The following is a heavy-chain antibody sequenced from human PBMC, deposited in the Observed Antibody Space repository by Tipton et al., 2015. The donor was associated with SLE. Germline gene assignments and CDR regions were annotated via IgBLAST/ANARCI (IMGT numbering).Heavy chain of an antibody. J-gene: IGHJ5*02. V-gene: IGHV4-39*07. D-gene: IGHD3-10*01. CDR1: GGSISSSYY. CDR3: ARGHYYYGSGSYLNWFDP. CDR2: IYYSGST. Sequence: TLSLTCTVSGGSISSSYYWGWIRQPPGKGLEWIGSIYYSGSTYYNPSLKSRVTISVDTSKNQFSLKLSSVTAADTAVYYCARGHYYYGSGSYLNWFDPWGQGTLVTVSS.